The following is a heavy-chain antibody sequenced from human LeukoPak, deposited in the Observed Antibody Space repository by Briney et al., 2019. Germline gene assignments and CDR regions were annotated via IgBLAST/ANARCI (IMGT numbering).Heavy chain of an antibody. J-gene: IGHJ6*02. CDR1: GFTFSSYA. D-gene: IGHD6-19*01. V-gene: IGHV3-23*01. Sequence: GGSLRLSCAASGFTFSSYAMSWVRQAPGEGLEWVSAISGSGGSTYYADSVKGRFTISRDNSKNTLYLQMNSLRAEDTAVYYCAKELRQWLALLAYYYYGMDVWGQGTTVTVSS. CDR3: AKELRQWLALLAYYYYGMDV. CDR2: ISGSGGST.